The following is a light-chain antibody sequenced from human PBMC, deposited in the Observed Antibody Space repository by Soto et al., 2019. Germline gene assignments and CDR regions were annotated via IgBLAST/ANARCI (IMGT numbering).Light chain of an antibody. J-gene: IGLJ1*01. Sequence: HSVLTQPASVSGSPGQSITISCTGTSSDVGGYNYVSWYQQHPGKAPKLMIYDVSNRPSGVSNRFSGSKSGNTASLTISGLQAEDEADYYCRSYTSSSTLHYVFGSGTKVTVL. CDR3: RSYTSSSTLHYV. CDR1: SSDVGGYNY. V-gene: IGLV2-14*01. CDR2: DVS.